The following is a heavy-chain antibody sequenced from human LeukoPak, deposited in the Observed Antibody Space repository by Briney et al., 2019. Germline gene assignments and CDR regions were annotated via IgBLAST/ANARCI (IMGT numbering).Heavy chain of an antibody. Sequence: GGSLRLSCAASGFTFSKSWMHWVRQVPGKGLVWVSRIYNDGSTTNYADSVKGRFTISRDNAANTLFLQMNSLRAEDTAVYYCARDLMGIAYRGAFYYWGQGTLVTVSS. V-gene: IGHV3-74*01. J-gene: IGHJ4*02. CDR1: GFTFSKSW. CDR3: ARDLMGIAYRGAFYY. CDR2: IYNDGSTT. D-gene: IGHD6-13*01.